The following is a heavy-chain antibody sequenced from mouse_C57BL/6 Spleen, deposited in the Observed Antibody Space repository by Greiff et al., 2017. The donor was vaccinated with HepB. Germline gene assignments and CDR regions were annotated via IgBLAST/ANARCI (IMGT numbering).Heavy chain of an antibody. CDR2: IDPENGDT. CDR3: TIRVRRAMDY. CDR1: GFNIKDDY. V-gene: IGHV14-4*01. D-gene: IGHD2-14*01. Sequence: EVQLQQSGAELVRPGASVKLYCTASGFNIKDDYMHWVKQRPEQGLEWIGWIDPENGDTEYASKFQGKATITADTSSNTAYLQLSSLTSEDTAVYYCTIRVRRAMDYWGQGTSVTVSS. J-gene: IGHJ4*01.